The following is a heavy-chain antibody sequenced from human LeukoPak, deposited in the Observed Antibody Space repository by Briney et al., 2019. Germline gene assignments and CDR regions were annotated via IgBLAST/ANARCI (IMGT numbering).Heavy chain of an antibody. V-gene: IGHV4-34*01. J-gene: IGHJ6*02. CDR3: ARGTITMVRGVPRRHYGMDV. CDR1: GGSFSGYY. Sequence: SETLSLTCAVYGGSFSGYYWSWIRQPPGKGLEWIGEINHSGSTNYNPSLKSRVTISVDTYKNQFSLKLSSVTAADAAVYYCARGTITMVRGVPRRHYGMDVWGQGTTVTVSS. CDR2: INHSGST. D-gene: IGHD3-10*01.